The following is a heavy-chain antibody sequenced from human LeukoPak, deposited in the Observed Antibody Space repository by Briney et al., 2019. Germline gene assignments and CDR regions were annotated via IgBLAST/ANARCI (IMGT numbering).Heavy chain of an antibody. CDR1: GGTFSSYA. J-gene: IGHJ4*02. CDR2: MNPNSGNT. CDR3: ARGRRVVVPAAMGY. V-gene: IGHV1-8*02. Sequence: ASVKVSCKASGGTFSSYAISWVRQATGQGLEWMGWMNPNSGNTGYAQKFQGRVTMTRNTSISTAYMELSSLRSEDTAVYYCARGRRVVVPAAMGYWGQGTLVTVSS. D-gene: IGHD2-2*01.